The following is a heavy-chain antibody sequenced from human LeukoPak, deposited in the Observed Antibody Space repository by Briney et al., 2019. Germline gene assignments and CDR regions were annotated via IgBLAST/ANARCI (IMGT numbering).Heavy chain of an antibody. CDR3: AKVKRASTGYFDY. V-gene: IGHV3-23*01. J-gene: IGHJ4*02. CDR1: GFTFSNAW. D-gene: IGHD2-2*01. Sequence: GGSLRLSCAASGFTFSNAWMSWVRQAPGKGLEWVSAISGSGGSTYYADSVKGRFTISRDNSKNTLYLQMNSLRAEDTAVYYCAKVKRASTGYFDYWGQGTLVTVSS. CDR2: ISGSGGST.